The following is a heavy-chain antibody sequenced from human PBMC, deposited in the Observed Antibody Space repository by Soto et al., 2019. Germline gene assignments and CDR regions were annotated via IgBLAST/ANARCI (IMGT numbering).Heavy chain of an antibody. J-gene: IGHJ5*02. Sequence: QVQLQESGPGLVKPSQTLSLTCTVSGASISSGGHYWRWIRQHPGKGLEWIGYIYYSGSTYYNPSLNSRVIISVDTSKNQFSLKLNSVTAADTAVYYCAREIVVSARWFDPWGQGTLVTVSS. V-gene: IGHV4-31*03. CDR2: IYYSGST. CDR3: AREIVVSARWFDP. D-gene: IGHD3-22*01. CDR1: GASISSGGHY.